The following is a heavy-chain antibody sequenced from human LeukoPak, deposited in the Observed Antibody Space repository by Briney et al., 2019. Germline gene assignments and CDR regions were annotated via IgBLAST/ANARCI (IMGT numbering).Heavy chain of an antibody. CDR3: ANELTVVVTVAHLDY. CDR1: GFTFSSYE. CDR2: TSSSGSTI. D-gene: IGHD2-2*01. Sequence: GSMRLSCAASGFTFSSYEMNWVRQAPGKGLGWVSYTSSSGSTIYYADSVKGRFTISRDNAKNSLYLQMNSQRAEDTAVYYGANELTVVVTVAHLDYWGQGTLVTVSS. J-gene: IGHJ4*02. V-gene: IGHV3-48*03.